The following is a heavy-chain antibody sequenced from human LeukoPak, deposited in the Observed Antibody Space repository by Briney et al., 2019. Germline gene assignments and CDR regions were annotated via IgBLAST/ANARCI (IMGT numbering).Heavy chain of an antibody. CDR2: INPNSGGT. CDR1: GYTFTSYY. CDR3: ARVKDQRDNAFDI. J-gene: IGHJ3*02. V-gene: IGHV1-2*02. Sequence: ASVKVSCKASGYTFTSYYMHWVRQAPGQGLEWMGWINPNSGGTNYAQKFQGRVTMTRDTSISTAYMELSRLRSDDTAVYYCARVKDQRDNAFDIWGQGTMVTVSS.